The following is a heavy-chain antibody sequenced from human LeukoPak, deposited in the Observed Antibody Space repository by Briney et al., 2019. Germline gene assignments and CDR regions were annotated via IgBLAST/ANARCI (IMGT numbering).Heavy chain of an antibody. V-gene: IGHV1-46*01. CDR3: AREGEIGYDLSDY. D-gene: IGHD5-12*01. Sequence: ASVKVSCKASGYTFTNYYMNWVRQAPGQGLAWMGIINPSGGSTSYAQKFQGRVTVTRDTSTSTVYMELSSLRSEATAMYYCAREGEIGYDLSDYWGQGTLVTVSS. CDR1: GYTFTNYY. CDR2: INPSGGST. J-gene: IGHJ4*02.